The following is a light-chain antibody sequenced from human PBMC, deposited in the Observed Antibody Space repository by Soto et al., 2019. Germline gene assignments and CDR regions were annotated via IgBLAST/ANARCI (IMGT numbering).Light chain of an antibody. Sequence: EIVLTQSPGTLSLSPGERATLSCRASQSVSSSYLAWYQQKPGQAPRLLIYGASSRATGIPALFSGSGSGTDFTLTISRMEPEDFAVYYCQQYGSSPYTFGQGTKLEIK. CDR2: GAS. CDR1: QSVSSSY. V-gene: IGKV3-20*01. J-gene: IGKJ2*01. CDR3: QQYGSSPYT.